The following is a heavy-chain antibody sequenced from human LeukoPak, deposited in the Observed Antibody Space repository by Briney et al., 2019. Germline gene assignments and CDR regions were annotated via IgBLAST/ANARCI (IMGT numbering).Heavy chain of an antibody. CDR3: ARRSIPAAFSFYFDF. J-gene: IGHJ4*02. V-gene: IGHV1-18*01. CDR2: ISAYNGDT. Sequence: GASVKVSCKASGYTFNTYGIIWVRQAPGQGLEWMGWISAYNGDTTYAQKLQGRVTLTTGASTSTAYMELRSLRSDDTAVYYCARRSIPAAFSFYFDFWDQGTLVTVSS. D-gene: IGHD2-2*01. CDR1: GYTFNTYG.